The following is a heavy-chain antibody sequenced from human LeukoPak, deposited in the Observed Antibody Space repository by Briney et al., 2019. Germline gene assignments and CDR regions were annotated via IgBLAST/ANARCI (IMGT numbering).Heavy chain of an antibody. CDR2: IYHSGST. J-gene: IGHJ6*02. V-gene: IGHV4-30-2*01. Sequence: SQTLSLTCAVSGGSISSGGYSWSWIRQPPGKGLEWIGYIYHSGSTYYNPSLKSRITISVDTSKNQFSLKLSSVTAADTAVYYCVAMDVWGQGTTVTVSS. CDR3: VAMDV. CDR1: GGSISSGGYS.